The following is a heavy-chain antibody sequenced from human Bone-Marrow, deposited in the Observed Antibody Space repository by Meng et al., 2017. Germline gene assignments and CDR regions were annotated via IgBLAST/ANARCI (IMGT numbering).Heavy chain of an antibody. CDR1: GYTFISFY. CDR2: IAPSNGNT. CDR3: ARETPGGTYFDS. Sequence: QGQVVPSGAGLKKPGASVKVSCEASGYTFISFYMHWVRQAPGQGPEWLGMIAPSNGNTNYGQRFHGRITVTRDTTTSTVYLELNSLRSEDTALYFCARETPGGTYFDSWGQGTLVTVSS. V-gene: IGHV1-46*01. J-gene: IGHJ4*02. D-gene: IGHD3-16*01.